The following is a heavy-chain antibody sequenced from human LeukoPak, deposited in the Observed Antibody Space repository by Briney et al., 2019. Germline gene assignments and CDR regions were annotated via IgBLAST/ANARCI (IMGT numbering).Heavy chain of an antibody. V-gene: IGHV3-30*18. D-gene: IGHD3-22*01. CDR1: GFTFSSYG. CDR2: ISYDGSNK. J-gene: IGHJ4*02. CDR3: AKPTYDSSGYYYLYYFDY. Sequence: GRSLRLSCAASGFTFSSYGMHWVRQAPGKGLEWVAVISYDGSNKYYADSVKGRFTISRDNSKHTLYLQMNSLRAEDTAVYYCAKPTYDSSGYYYLYYFDYWGQGTLVTVSS.